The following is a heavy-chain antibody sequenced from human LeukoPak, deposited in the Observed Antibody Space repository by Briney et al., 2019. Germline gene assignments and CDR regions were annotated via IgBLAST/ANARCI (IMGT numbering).Heavy chain of an antibody. Sequence: SGGSLRLSCAASGFTFSSYAMSWVRQAPGKGLEWVSAISGSGGSTYYADSVKGRFTISRDNSKNTLYLQMNSLRAEDTAVYYCAKDISSSIAVAGDYWGQGTLVTVSS. CDR3: AKDISSSIAVAGDY. J-gene: IGHJ4*02. D-gene: IGHD6-19*01. V-gene: IGHV3-23*01. CDR1: GFTFSSYA. CDR2: ISGSGGST.